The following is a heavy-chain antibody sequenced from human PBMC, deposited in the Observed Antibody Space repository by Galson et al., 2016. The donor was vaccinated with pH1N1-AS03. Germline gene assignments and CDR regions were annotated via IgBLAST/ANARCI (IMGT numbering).Heavy chain of an antibody. CDR2: IRPISGAA. D-gene: IGHD3-16*01. V-gene: IGHV1-69*13. Sequence: SVKVSCKASGGTFSSYAIIWMRQAPGQGLEWVGGIRPISGAASYAQKFQGRLTITADESTSTIYMELRSLTSEDTAVYYCARDRYYDAAGRDSYESEHWGQGTLVTVS. CDR1: GGTFSSYA. CDR3: ARDRYYDAAGRDSYESEH. J-gene: IGHJ4*02.